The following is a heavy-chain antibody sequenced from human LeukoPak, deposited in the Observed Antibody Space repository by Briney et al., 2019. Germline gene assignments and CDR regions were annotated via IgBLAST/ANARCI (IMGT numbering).Heavy chain of an antibody. CDR2: INHSGST. V-gene: IGHV4-34*01. J-gene: IGHJ6*03. CDR1: GGSFSGYY. D-gene: IGHD4-17*01. CDR3: AISTVTSPGYYYYYMDV. Sequence: PSETLSLTCAVYGGSFSGYYWSWIRQPPGKGLEWIGEINHSGSTNYNPSLKSRVTISVDTSKNQFSLKLSSVTAADTAVYYCAISTVTSPGYYYYYMDVWGKGTTVTVSS.